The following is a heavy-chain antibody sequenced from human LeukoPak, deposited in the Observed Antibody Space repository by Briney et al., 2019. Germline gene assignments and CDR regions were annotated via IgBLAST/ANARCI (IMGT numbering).Heavy chain of an antibody. V-gene: IGHV1-8*03. CDR1: GYTFFSYN. J-gene: IGHJ5*02. CDR2: ISAYNGNT. Sequence: ASVKVSCKASGYTFFSYNINWVRQAPGQGLEWMGWISAYNGNTDHAQKFQGRVTITRNTSISTAYMELSSLRSEDTAVYYCAREWDIVVVPAAGLNWFDPWGQGTLVTVSS. CDR3: AREWDIVVVPAAGLNWFDP. D-gene: IGHD2-2*01.